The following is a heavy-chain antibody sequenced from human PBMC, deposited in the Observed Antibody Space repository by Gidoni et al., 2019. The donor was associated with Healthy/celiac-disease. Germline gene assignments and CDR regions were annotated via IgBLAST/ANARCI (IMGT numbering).Heavy chain of an antibody. J-gene: IGHJ6*02. D-gene: IGHD3-3*01. CDR2: MNPNSGNT. V-gene: IGHV1-8*01. CDR3: ASAYYDFWSGQEYYYYYYGMDV. Sequence: QVQLVQSGAEVKKPGASVKVSCKASGYTFTSYDINWVRQATGQGLEWMGWMNPNSGNTGYAQKFQGRVTMTRNTAISTAYMELSSLRSEDTAVYYCASAYYDFWSGQEYYYYYYGMDVWGQGTTVTVSS. CDR1: GYTFTSYD.